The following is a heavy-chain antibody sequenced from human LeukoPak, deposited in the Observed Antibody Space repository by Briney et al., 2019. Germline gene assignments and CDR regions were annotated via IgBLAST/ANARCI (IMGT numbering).Heavy chain of an antibody. Sequence: PGGSLRLSCAASGFTFSSYSMNWVRQAPGKGLEWASSISSSSSYIYYADSVKGRFTISRDNAKNSLYLQMNSLRVEDTAVYYCAKDGDWAFDHWAQGTLVSVSS. D-gene: IGHD2-21*02. CDR3: AKDGDWAFDH. V-gene: IGHV3-21*01. J-gene: IGHJ4*02. CDR1: GFTFSSYS. CDR2: ISSSSSYI.